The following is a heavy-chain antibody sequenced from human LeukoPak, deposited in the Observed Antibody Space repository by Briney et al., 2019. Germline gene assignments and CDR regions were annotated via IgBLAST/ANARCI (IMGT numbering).Heavy chain of an antibody. V-gene: IGHV3-21*04. D-gene: IGHD3-22*01. CDR1: GFTFSSYS. CDR3: AKGSYYDSSGSFYFDY. Sequence: GGSLRLSCAASGFTFSSYSMNWVRQAPGKGLEWVSSISSSSSYIYYADSVKGRFTISRDNAKNTLYVQVNSLGTEDTAAYYCAKGSYYDSSGSFYFDYWGQGTLVTVSS. J-gene: IGHJ4*02. CDR2: ISSSSSYI.